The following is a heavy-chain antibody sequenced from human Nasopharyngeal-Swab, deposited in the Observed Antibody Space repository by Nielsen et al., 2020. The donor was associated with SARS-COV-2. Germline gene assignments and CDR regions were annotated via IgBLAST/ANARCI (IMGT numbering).Heavy chain of an antibody. CDR1: GYTVTGYG. CDR3: ARKWSGDAFDI. J-gene: IGHJ3*02. CDR2: ISAYNGNT. Sequence: ASVKVSCKASGYTVTGYGISWVRQAPGQGLEWMGWISAYNGNTNYAQKLQGRVTMTTDTSTSKAYMELRSLRSDDTAVYYCARKWSGDAFDIWGQGTMVTVSS. D-gene: IGHD3-10*02. V-gene: IGHV1-18*01.